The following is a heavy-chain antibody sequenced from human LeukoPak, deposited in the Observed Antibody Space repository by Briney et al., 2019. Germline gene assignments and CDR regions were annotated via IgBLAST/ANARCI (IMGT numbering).Heavy chain of an antibody. CDR1: GFTFSSYA. Sequence: PGRSLRLSCAASGFTFSSYAMHWVRQAPGKGLEWVAVTSYDGSNKYYADSVKGRSTISRDNSKNTLYLQMNSLRAEDTAVYYCARGPERTGVGTRYYYDMDVWGQGTTVTVSS. V-gene: IGHV3-30-3*01. D-gene: IGHD2-8*01. CDR2: TSYDGSNK. J-gene: IGHJ6*02. CDR3: ARGPERTGVGTRYYYDMDV.